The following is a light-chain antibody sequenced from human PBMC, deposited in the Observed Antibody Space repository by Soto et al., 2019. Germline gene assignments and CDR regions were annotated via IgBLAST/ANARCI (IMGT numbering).Light chain of an antibody. J-gene: IGKJ1*01. CDR1: QSISVW. Sequence: DIQMTQSHSTLSASVGDSVTITCRASQSISVWLAWYQQKAGKAPNLLIYKASRLESGVPSRFSGSGSETEFTLTISGLQPGDSATYYCQQYNSYSPTFGQGTKVDIK. CDR2: KAS. V-gene: IGKV1-5*03. CDR3: QQYNSYSPT.